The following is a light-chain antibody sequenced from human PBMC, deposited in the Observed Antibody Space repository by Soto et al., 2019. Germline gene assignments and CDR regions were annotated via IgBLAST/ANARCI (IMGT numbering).Light chain of an antibody. V-gene: IGKV3-20*01. J-gene: IGKJ1*01. CDR3: QQYGSSGT. CDR2: GAS. Sequence: EIVLTQSPGTVSLSPGERSTLSFMASQSVSNNYLAWYQQKPGQAPRLLIYGASNRATGIPDRFSGSGSGTDFTLTISRLEPEDFAVYYCQQYGSSGTFGQGTKVDI. CDR1: QSVSNNY.